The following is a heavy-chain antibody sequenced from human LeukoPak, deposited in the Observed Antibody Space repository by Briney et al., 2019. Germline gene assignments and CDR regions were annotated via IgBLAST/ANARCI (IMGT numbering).Heavy chain of an antibody. CDR3: ARSSWPRGACDI. CDR1: GFTFDDYA. D-gene: IGHD6-13*01. CDR2: ITWNSGSI. V-gene: IGHV3-9*03. J-gene: IGHJ3*02. Sequence: SGGPLRLSCAASGFTFDDYAMHWVRQPPGTGLEWVSGITWNSGSIGYADSVKGRFTISRDNAKNSLYLQTNSLRAEDMALYYCARSSWPRGACDICGQGTMVTVSS.